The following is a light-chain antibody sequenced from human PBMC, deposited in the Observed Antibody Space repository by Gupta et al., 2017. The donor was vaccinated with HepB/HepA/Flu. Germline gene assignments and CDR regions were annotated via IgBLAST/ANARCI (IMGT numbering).Light chain of an antibody. CDR3: SSDTSSSTLV. V-gene: IGLV2-14*01. J-gene: IGLJ2*01. CDR1: SSDVGGYND. CDR2: DVS. Sequence: QSALTQPASVSGSPAQSITISCTGTSSDVGGYNDVSWYQQHPGKAPKLMIYDVSNRPSGVANRFSGAKSGNTASLTSAGRQAEDEADYYCSSDTSSSTLVFGGGTKLTVL.